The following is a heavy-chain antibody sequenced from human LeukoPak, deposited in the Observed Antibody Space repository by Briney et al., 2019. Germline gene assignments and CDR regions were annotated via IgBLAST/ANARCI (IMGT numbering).Heavy chain of an antibody. J-gene: IGHJ4*02. CDR1: GFTFSSYA. CDR2: ISGSGDST. D-gene: IGHD1-26*01. CDR3: ANGIVGGSHEY. Sequence: GGSLRLSCAASGFTFSSYAMNWVRQAPGKGLEWVSSISGSGDSTYYADSVKGRFTVSRDNSKNTLYLQMNSLRAEDTAVYYCANGIVGGSHEYWGQGTLVTVSS. V-gene: IGHV3-23*01.